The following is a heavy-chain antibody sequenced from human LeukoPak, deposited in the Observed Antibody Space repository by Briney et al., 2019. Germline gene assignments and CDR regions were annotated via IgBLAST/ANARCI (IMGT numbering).Heavy chain of an antibody. J-gene: IGHJ6*03. CDR3: ARGPNYYDSSGYYHYYYYYMDV. Sequence: ASVKVSCKASGYTFTSYGISWVRQAPGQGLEGMGWISAYNGNTNYAQKLQGRVTMTTDTSTSRAYMELRRLRSDDTAVYYCARGPNYYDSSGYYHYYYYYMDVWGKGTTVTISS. CDR1: GYTFTSYG. CDR2: ISAYNGNT. D-gene: IGHD3-22*01. V-gene: IGHV1-18*01.